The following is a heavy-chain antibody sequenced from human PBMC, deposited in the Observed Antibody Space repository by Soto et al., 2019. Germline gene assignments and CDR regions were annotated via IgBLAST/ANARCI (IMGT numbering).Heavy chain of an antibody. Sequence: EASVKVSCKASGYTFTSHDINWMRQTTGQGLEWMGWMNPNSGHTNYAQKFQGRVTMTRDTSISTAYMELTNLRSEDTAIYYCASDMSTTWGQGTLVTVS. CDR3: ASDMSTT. J-gene: IGHJ5*02. CDR1: GYTFTSHD. V-gene: IGHV1-8*01. CDR2: MNPNSGHT. D-gene: IGHD3-16*01.